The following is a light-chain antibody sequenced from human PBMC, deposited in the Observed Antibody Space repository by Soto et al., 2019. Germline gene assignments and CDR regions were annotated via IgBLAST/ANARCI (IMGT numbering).Light chain of an antibody. J-gene: IGKJ2*01. CDR2: GAS. CDR3: QQYRTSPPMYT. Sequence: EIVLTQSPGTLSLSPGERATLSCRASQSVGSGYLACYQQKPGQAPRLLIDGASNRATGIPDRFSGSGSGTDFTLTSSRLELDDFAVYYCQQYRTSPPMYTVGQGTKVDSK. CDR1: QSVGSGY. V-gene: IGKV3-20*01.